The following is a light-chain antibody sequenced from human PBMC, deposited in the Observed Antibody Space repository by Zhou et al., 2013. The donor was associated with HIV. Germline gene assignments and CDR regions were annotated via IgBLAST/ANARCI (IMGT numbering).Light chain of an antibody. CDR2: QAS. CDR1: QSISSW. V-gene: IGKV1-5*03. Sequence: DIQLTQSPSFLSASVGDRVTITCRASQSISSWLAWYQQKPGKAPNLLIYQASTLESGVPSRFSGSGSGTDFTLTISSLQPEDFATYYCQQNYKTPPWTFGQGTKVEIK. J-gene: IGKJ1*01. CDR3: QQNYKTPPWT.